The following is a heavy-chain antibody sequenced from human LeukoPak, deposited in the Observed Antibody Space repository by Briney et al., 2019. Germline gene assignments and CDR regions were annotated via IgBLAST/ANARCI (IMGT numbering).Heavy chain of an antibody. Sequence: SETLSLTCTVSGGSISSYYWSWIRQPPGKGLQWIGSIYHSGSTYYNPSLNSRVTMSVDTSKNQFSLKLSSVTAADTALYYCARGGLTGDLNRGADRGYFDYWGQGTLVTVSS. V-gene: IGHV4-59*04. CDR3: ARGGLTGDLNRGADRGYFDY. CDR2: IYHSGST. D-gene: IGHD7-27*01. CDR1: GGSISSYY. J-gene: IGHJ4*02.